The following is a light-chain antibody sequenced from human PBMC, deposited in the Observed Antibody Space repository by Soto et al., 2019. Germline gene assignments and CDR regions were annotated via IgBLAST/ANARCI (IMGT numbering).Light chain of an antibody. CDR1: QSVLYSSNNKNY. CDR3: QQYYTTPWT. Sequence: DIVMTQSPDSLAVSLGERATINCKSSQSVLYSSNNKNYLAWYQQKPGQPPKALIYWASTRESGVPDRFSDSGSGTDFTLTISSLQAEDVAVYYCQQYYTTPWTFGQGTKVEIK. CDR2: WAS. J-gene: IGKJ1*01. V-gene: IGKV4-1*01.